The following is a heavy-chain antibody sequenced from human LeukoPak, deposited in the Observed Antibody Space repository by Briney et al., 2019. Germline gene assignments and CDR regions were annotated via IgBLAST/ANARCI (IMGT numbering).Heavy chain of an antibody. CDR1: GYTFTSCA. Sequence: GASVKVSCKASGYTFTSCAMNWVRQAPGQGLEWMGWINTNTGNPTYAQGFTGRFVFSLDTSVSTAYLQISSLKAEDTAVYYCARVADIVATGYYYGMDVWGQGTTVTVSS. CDR3: ARVADIVATGYYYGMDV. D-gene: IGHD5-12*01. J-gene: IGHJ6*02. CDR2: INTNTGNP. V-gene: IGHV7-4-1*02.